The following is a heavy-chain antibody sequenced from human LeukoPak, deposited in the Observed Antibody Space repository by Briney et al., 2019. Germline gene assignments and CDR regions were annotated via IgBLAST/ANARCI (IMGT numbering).Heavy chain of an antibody. CDR1: GGSISNYY. D-gene: IGHD6-19*01. Sequence: PSETLSLTCTVSGGSISNYYWSWIRQPAGKGLEWIGRIYTSGSTNYNPSLKRRATMSIDTSKNQFSLKLSSVTAADTAVYFCAGIAVTGGDWFDPWGQGTLVTVSS. V-gene: IGHV4-4*07. J-gene: IGHJ5*02. CDR2: IYTSGST. CDR3: AGIAVTGGDWFDP.